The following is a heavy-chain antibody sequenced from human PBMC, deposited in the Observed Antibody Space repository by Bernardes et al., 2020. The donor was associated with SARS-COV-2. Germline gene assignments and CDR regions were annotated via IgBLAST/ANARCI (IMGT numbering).Heavy chain of an antibody. CDR2: IYSSGTT. J-gene: IGHJ6*02. V-gene: IGHV4-39*01. CDR1: GGSIISSNYY. CDR3: AGSSCGRDCYIGGLRSWDYGMDV. D-gene: IGHD2-21*02. Sequence: SETLSLTCTVSGGSIISSNYYWGWIRQPPGKGLEWIGSIYSSGTTYYNPSLQSRVTKSVDTSKNQFSLRLTSVTAADTAVYYCAGSSCGRDCYIGGLRSWDYGMDVWGQGTTVTVSS.